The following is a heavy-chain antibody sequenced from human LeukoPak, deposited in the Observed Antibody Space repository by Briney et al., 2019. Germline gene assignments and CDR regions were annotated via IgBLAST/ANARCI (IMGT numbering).Heavy chain of an antibody. CDR1: GYTFTGNY. J-gene: IGHJ4*02. D-gene: IGHD3-10*01. CDR3: ARVPMVRGTMPFDY. CDR2: INPNSGGT. V-gene: IGHV1-2*02. Sequence: GASVKVSCKASGYTFTGNYMHWVRQAPGQGLEWMGWINPNSGGTNYAQKFQGRVTMTRDTSISTAYMELSRLRSDDTAVYYCARVPMVRGTMPFDYWGQGTLVTVSS.